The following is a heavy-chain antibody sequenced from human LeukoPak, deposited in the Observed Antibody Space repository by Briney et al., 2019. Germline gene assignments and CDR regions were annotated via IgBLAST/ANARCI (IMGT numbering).Heavy chain of an antibody. D-gene: IGHD3-22*01. CDR3: AKGTVIYDSSGYYYD. J-gene: IGHJ4*02. CDR2: ISGSGVGT. CDR1: GFTFSSYT. Sequence: HPGGSLRLSCAASGFTFSSYTMNWVRQAPGKGLEWVSAISGSGVGTYYADSVKGRFTISRDNSWNTLYLQMSSLRAEDTAVYYCAKGTVIYDSSGYYYDWGQGTLVTVSS. V-gene: IGHV3-23*01.